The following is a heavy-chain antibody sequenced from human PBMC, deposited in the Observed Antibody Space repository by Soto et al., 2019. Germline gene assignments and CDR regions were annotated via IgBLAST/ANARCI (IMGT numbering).Heavy chain of an antibody. CDR3: VSQRTTVITKAYFDY. CDR2: VYYRGRS. D-gene: IGHD4-4*01. V-gene: IGHV4-39*01. J-gene: IGHJ4*02. CDR1: GGSVTNSSYY. Sequence: SETLSLTCTVSGGSVTNSSYYWGWIRQSPGKGLEWIGSVYYRGRSYSKSSVKSRVTISVDTSKNKFSLNLNSVTASDTVFYFCVSQRTTVITKAYFDYWGPGALVTVSS.